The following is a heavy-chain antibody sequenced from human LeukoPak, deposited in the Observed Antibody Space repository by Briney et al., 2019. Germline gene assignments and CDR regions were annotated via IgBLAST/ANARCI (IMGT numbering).Heavy chain of an antibody. Sequence: GGSLRLSCRASGFTFSIYPLTWVRQAPGKGPEWVSTIGTVGDTYYADSVKGRFTIPRDDSSNALYPHMSSLRAEDAAVYYCAKSKIVEGRGYFDLWGRGTLVTVSS. CDR3: AKSKIVEGRGYFDL. CDR1: GFTFSIYP. CDR2: IGTVGDT. D-gene: IGHD1-26*01. J-gene: IGHJ2*01. V-gene: IGHV3-23*01.